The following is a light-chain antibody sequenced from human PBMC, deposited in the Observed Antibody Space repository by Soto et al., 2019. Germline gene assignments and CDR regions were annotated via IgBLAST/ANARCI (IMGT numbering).Light chain of an antibody. CDR3: SSYTSSNTIV. CDR2: DVS. Sequence: QSVLTQPRSVSGSPGQSVTISCTGTSSDVGGYNYVSWYQQHPGKAPKLMIYDVSKRPSGVPDRFSGSKSGNTASLTISGLQAEDEADYYCSSYTSSNTIVFGTGTKVTVL. J-gene: IGLJ1*01. CDR1: SSDVGGYNY. V-gene: IGLV2-11*01.